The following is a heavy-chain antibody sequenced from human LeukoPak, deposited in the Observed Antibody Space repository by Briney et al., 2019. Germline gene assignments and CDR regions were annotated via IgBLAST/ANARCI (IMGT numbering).Heavy chain of an antibody. D-gene: IGHD3-22*01. Sequence: GGSLRLSCAASGFTFSDHYIDWVRQAPGKGLEWVGRIRDKANGYTTEYAASVKDRFTFSRDDSKKSVSLQINSLKTEDTAAYYCARVGNSGGYYYPLDYWGQGTLVTVSS. V-gene: IGHV3-72*01. CDR2: IRDKANGYTT. CDR3: ARVGNSGGYYYPLDY. J-gene: IGHJ4*02. CDR1: GFTFSDHY.